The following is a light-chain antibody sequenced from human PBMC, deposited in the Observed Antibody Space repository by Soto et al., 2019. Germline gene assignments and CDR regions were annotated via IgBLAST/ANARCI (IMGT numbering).Light chain of an antibody. Sequence: QSVLTQPASVSGSPGQSITISCTGTSSDVGGYNYVSWYQQHPGKAPKLMIYEVSNRPSGVSNRFSGSKSGNTASLTISGLQAEDEADYYCSSYTSSSTTQFGGGTKLTVL. CDR1: SSDVGGYNY. CDR3: SSYTSSSTTQ. V-gene: IGLV2-14*01. J-gene: IGLJ2*01. CDR2: EVS.